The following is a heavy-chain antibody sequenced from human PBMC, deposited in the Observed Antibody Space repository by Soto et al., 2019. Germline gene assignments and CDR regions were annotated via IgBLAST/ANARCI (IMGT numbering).Heavy chain of an antibody. J-gene: IGHJ4*02. CDR1: GGTFSSYA. V-gene: IGHV1-69*01. CDR2: IIPIFGTA. Sequence: QVQLVQSGAEVKKPGSSVKVSCKASGGTFSSYAISWVRQVPGQGLEWMGGIIPIFGTANYAQKFQGRVTITADESTSTAYMELSSLRSEDTAVYYCARDPEYCSGGSCYRYFDYWGQGTLVTVSS. CDR3: ARDPEYCSGGSCYRYFDY. D-gene: IGHD2-15*01.